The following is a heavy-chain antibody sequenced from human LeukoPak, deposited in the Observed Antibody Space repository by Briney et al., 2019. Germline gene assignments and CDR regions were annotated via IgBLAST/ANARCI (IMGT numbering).Heavy chain of an antibody. CDR3: ARVTYYDILTGHLKAFDI. CDR1: GGSFSGYY. D-gene: IGHD3-9*01. CDR2: INHSGST. J-gene: IGHJ3*02. Sequence: SETLSLTCAVYGGSFSGYYWSWIRQPPGKGLEWIGEINHSGSTNYNPSLKSRVIISVDTSKNQFSLKLSSVTAADTAVYYCARVTYYDILTGHLKAFDIWGQGTMVTVSS. V-gene: IGHV4-34*01.